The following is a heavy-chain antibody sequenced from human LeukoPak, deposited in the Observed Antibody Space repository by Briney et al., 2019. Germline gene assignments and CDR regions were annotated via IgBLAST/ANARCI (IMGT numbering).Heavy chain of an antibody. D-gene: IGHD3-16*02. Sequence: GGSLRLSCEASGFTFSSYSMNWVRQAPGKGLEWISYISTSTTTIYYANSVKGRFTISRDNAKKSLYLQMNSLRAEDTALYYCARVGYDYVWGSYRYIWYFDYWGQGTLVTVSS. CDR1: GFTFSSYS. V-gene: IGHV3-48*01. J-gene: IGHJ4*02. CDR3: ARVGYDYVWGSYRYIWYFDY. CDR2: ISTSTTTI.